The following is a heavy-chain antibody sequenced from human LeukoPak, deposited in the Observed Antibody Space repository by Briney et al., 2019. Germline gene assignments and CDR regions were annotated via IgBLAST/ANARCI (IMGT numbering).Heavy chain of an antibody. CDR3: AKARLAVAGTSYFDY. V-gene: IGHV3-30*02. Sequence: PGGSLRLSCAASGFTFSSYGMPWVRQAPGKGLEWVAVIWYDGSNKYYAGSVKGRFTISRDNSKNTLYLQMNSLRAEDTAVYYCAKARLAVAGTSYFDYWGQGTLVTVSS. CDR2: IWYDGSNK. D-gene: IGHD6-19*01. CDR1: GFTFSSYG. J-gene: IGHJ4*02.